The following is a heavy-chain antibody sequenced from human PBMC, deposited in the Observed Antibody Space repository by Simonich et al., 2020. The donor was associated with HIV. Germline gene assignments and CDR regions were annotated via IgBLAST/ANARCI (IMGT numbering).Heavy chain of an antibody. Sequence: EVQLVQSGAEVKKPGESLKLSCKGSGYRFTSYWIGWGRQMPGKGLGWMGIIYPGNSDTRYSPSFQGQGTSSADKSISTAYLQWSSLKASDTAMYYCAKSNANWFDPWGQGTLVTVSS. CDR3: AKSNANWFDP. CDR1: GYRFTSYW. CDR2: IYPGNSDT. D-gene: IGHD7-27*01. J-gene: IGHJ5*02. V-gene: IGHV5-51*03.